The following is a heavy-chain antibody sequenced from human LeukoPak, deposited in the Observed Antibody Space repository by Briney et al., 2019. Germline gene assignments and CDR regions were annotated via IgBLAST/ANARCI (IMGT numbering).Heavy chain of an antibody. CDR3: AREKPRGIRGGDGMYYFDY. J-gene: IGHJ4*02. Sequence: ASVKVSCKASGYTFTSYGISWVRQAPGQGLEWRGWISAYNGNTNYAQKLQGRATMTTDTSTSTAYMELRSLRSDDTAVYYCAREKPRGIRGGDGMYYFDYWGQGTLVTVSS. CDR2: ISAYNGNT. CDR1: GYTFTSYG. V-gene: IGHV1-18*04. D-gene: IGHD2-21*02.